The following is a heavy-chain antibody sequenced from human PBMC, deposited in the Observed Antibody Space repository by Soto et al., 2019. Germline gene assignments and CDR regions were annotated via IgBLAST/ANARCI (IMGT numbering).Heavy chain of an antibody. J-gene: IGHJ6*02. CDR2: IIPIFGTA. CDR1: GGTFSSYA. CDR3: ARDKGSSSSYYYGMDV. Sequence: GASVKVSCKASGGTFSSYAISWVRQAPGQGLEWMGGIIPIFGTANYAQKFQGRVTITADGSTSTAYMELSSLRSEDTAVYYCARDKGSSSSYYYGMDVWGQGTTVTVSS. D-gene: IGHD6-6*01. V-gene: IGHV1-69*13.